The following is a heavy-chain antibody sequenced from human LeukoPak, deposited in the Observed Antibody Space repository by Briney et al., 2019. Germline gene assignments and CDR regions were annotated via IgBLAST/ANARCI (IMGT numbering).Heavy chain of an antibody. D-gene: IGHD3-3*01. V-gene: IGHV3-53*01. CDR1: GLTIRGSN. CDR3: TRDLRGTTWGDLHH. CDR2: IYSGDRR. Sequence: GGSLRLSCKVSGLTIRGSNMSWVRQAPGKGLEWVSVIYSGDRRYYADSVKGRFPISRETSKNNLYLQMKNMRADDTARYYCTRDLRGTTWGDLHHGARETLVTISS. J-gene: IGHJ4*02.